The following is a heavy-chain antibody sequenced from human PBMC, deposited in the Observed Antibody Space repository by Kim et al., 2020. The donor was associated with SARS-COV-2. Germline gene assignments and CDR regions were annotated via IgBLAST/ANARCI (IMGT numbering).Heavy chain of an antibody. CDR3: AKEHAQWIREDGMDV. V-gene: IGHV3-30*18. CDR2: ISSDGTHK. CDR1: GFTFSSYG. Sequence: GGSLRLSCAASGFTFSSYGVHWVRQAPGKGLEWVAVISSDGTHKYYADSVRGRFIISRDNSENTLYLQMNSLRPEDTAVFYCAKEHAQWIREDGMDVWG. J-gene: IGHJ6*02. D-gene: IGHD3-10*01.